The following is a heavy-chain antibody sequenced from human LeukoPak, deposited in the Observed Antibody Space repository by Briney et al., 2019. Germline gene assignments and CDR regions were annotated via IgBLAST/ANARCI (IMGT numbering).Heavy chain of an antibody. CDR1: GFTFSNAW. V-gene: IGHV3-21*01. CDR3: ARTTGYCSGGSCFTPGF. J-gene: IGHJ4*02. Sequence: GGSLRLSCVASGFTFSNAWMNWVRQAPGKGLEWVSSISSGSTYIFYADSVKGRFTISRDNAKNSLYLQMNSLRAEDTAVYYCARTTGYCSGGSCFTPGFWDQGTLVTVSS. D-gene: IGHD2-15*01. CDR2: ISSGSTYI.